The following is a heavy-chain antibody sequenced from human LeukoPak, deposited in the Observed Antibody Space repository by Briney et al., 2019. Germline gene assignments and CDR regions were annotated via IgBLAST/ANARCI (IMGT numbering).Heavy chain of an antibody. Sequence: GGSLRLSCAASGFTFSSYWMHWVRQAPGKGLVWVSRINNDGSSTAYADSVKGRFTISRDNAKNMMYLQMNSLRAEDTAVYYCARGSQGGYYYPQLDYWGQGTLVTVSS. J-gene: IGHJ4*02. D-gene: IGHD3-22*01. CDR3: ARGSQGGYYYPQLDY. CDR1: GFTFSSYW. CDR2: INNDGSST. V-gene: IGHV3-74*01.